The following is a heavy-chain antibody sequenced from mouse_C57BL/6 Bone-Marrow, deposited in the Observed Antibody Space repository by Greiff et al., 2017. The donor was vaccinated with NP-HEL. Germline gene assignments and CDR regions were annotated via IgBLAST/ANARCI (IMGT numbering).Heavy chain of an antibody. Sequence: QVQLQQSGAELARPGASVKLSCKASGYTFTSYGISWVKQRTGQGLEWIGEIYPRSGNTYYNEKFKGKATLTADKSSSTAYMELRSLTSEDSAVYVCARGFYYGNYEGWFAYWGQGTLVTVSA. D-gene: IGHD2-1*01. V-gene: IGHV1-81*01. J-gene: IGHJ3*01. CDR2: IYPRSGNT. CDR1: GYTFTSYG. CDR3: ARGFYYGNYEGWFAY.